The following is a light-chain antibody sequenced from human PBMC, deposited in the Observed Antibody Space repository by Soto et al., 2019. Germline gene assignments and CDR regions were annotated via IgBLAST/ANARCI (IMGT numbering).Light chain of an antibody. CDR1: QSVSSN. J-gene: IGKJ4*01. V-gene: IGKV3-15*01. Sequence: IVMTQSPATLSVSPGERATLSCMASQSVSSNLAWYQQKPGQAPSLLIYGASTRATGTPARFSGSGSGTEFTLTISSLQHEDFAVYYCQQYIRWPLTFGGGTKVDIK. CDR3: QQYIRWPLT. CDR2: GAS.